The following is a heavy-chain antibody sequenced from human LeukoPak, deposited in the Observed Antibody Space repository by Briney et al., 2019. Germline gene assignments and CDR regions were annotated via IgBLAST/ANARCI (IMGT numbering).Heavy chain of an antibody. D-gene: IGHD6-13*01. CDR3: AKDLRSLAAAGIDY. J-gene: IGHJ4*02. V-gene: IGHV3-23*01. CDR1: GFTFSSYA. CDR2: ISGSGGST. Sequence: GGSLRLSCAASGFTFSSYAMSWVRQAPGKGLEWVSAISGSGGSTYYADSVKGRFTVSRDNSKNTLYLQMNSLRAEDTAVYHCAKDLRSLAAAGIDYWGQGTLVTVSS.